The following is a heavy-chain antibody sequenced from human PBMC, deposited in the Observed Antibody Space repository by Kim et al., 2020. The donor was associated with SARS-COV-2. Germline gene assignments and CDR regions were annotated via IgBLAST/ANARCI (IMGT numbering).Heavy chain of an antibody. Sequence: ASVKVSCKASGYTFTSYAMNWVRQAPGQGLEWMGWINTNTGNPTYAQGFTGRFVFSLDTSVSTAYLQISSLKAEDTAVYYCARGVVKKRIYYDFWSGYAENFDYWGQGTLVTVSS. V-gene: IGHV7-4-1*02. CDR3: ARGVVKKRIYYDFWSGYAENFDY. D-gene: IGHD3-3*01. CDR1: GYTFTSYA. CDR2: INTNTGNP. J-gene: IGHJ4*02.